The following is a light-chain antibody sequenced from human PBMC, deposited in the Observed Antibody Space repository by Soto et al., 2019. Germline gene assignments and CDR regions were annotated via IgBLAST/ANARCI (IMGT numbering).Light chain of an antibody. V-gene: IGKV3-15*01. J-gene: IGKJ1*01. Sequence: EVVMTQSPATLSVSPGERATLSCRASQSVNANLAWYQQKPGQAPRLLIHGASNRATGIPARFSGSGFGTEFIXXIXSXXSEDFAVYYYKQYNTWLWTVGQGTKVEI. CDR1: QSVNAN. CDR2: GAS. CDR3: KQYNTWLWT.